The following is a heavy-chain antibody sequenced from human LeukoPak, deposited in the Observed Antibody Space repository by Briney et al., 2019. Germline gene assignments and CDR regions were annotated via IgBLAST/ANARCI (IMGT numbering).Heavy chain of an antibody. CDR1: GGSVSSGSYY. D-gene: IGHD6-19*01. Sequence: SQTLSLTCTVSGGSVSSGSYYWSWIRQPAGKGLEWIGRIYTSGSTDYNPSLKSRVTMSVDTSKNQFSLKLSSVTAVDTAVYYCARESHNSSGWYYYYYYYMDVWGKGTTVTVSS. V-gene: IGHV4-61*02. J-gene: IGHJ6*03. CDR2: IYTSGST. CDR3: ARESHNSSGWYYYYYYYMDV.